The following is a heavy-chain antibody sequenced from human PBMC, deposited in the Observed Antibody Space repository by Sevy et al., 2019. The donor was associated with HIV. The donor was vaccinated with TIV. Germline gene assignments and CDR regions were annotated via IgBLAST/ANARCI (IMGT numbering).Heavy chain of an antibody. D-gene: IGHD6-19*01. CDR1: GFTFSDYY. V-gene: IGHV3-11*01. CDR3: ARGTGSCGWYFDYYGMDV. Sequence: GGSLRLSCAASGFTFSDYYMSWIRQAPGKGLEWVSYISSSGSTIYYADSVKGRFTISRDNAKNSLYLQMNSLRAEDKTVYYCARGTGSCGWYFDYYGMDVWGEGTTVAVSS. CDR2: ISSSGSTI. J-gene: IGHJ6*04.